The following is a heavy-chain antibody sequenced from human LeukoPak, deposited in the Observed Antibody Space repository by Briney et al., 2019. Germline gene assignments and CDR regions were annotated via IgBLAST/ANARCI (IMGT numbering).Heavy chain of an antibody. CDR3: ARTSDSGWFDP. J-gene: IGHJ5*02. V-gene: IGHV4-59*01. CDR2: FYYSGST. CDR1: GGSIRGYY. Sequence: SETLSLTCTVSGGSIRGYYWSWIRQPPGRGLGWTGYFYYSGSTNYSPSLKSRVTISLDTSKNQFSLKLTSVTAADTAVYYCARTSDSGWFDPWGQGTLVTVSS. D-gene: IGHD3-3*01.